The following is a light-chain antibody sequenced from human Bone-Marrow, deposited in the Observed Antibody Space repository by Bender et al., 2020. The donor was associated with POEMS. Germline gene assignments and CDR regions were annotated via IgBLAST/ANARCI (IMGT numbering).Light chain of an antibody. CDR3: ASFSSSSTLEI. CDR2: DVN. V-gene: IGLV2-14*03. Sequence: QSALTQPASVSGSPGQSITISCTGSSSDVGDYNYVSWYQQHPGKAPKLILFDVNTRPSGVSNRFSGSKSGITASLTISGLQAEDEADYYCASFSSSSTLEIFGGGTKLTVL. CDR1: SSDVGDYNY. J-gene: IGLJ2*01.